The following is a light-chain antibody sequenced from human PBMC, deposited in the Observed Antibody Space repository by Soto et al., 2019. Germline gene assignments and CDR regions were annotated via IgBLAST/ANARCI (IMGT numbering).Light chain of an antibody. CDR3: QQYGNSPRT. CDR1: QSVSNNY. Sequence: EIVLTQSPGILSLSPGEGATLSCRASQSVSNNYLAWYQQKPGQAPRLLIYGASSRATGIPDRFSGSGSGTDFTLAISRLEPEDFAVYYCQQYGNSPRTFGQGTKVDIK. J-gene: IGKJ1*01. CDR2: GAS. V-gene: IGKV3-20*01.